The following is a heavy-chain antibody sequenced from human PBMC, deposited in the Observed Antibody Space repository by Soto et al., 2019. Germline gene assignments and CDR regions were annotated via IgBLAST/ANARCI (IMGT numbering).Heavy chain of an antibody. J-gene: IGHJ4*02. V-gene: IGHV3-49*04. CDR2: IRSKAYGGTT. CDR3: TRDRGSYGSGIYPD. D-gene: IGHD3-10*01. CDR1: GFTFGDYA. Sequence: GGSLRLSCTASGFTFGDYAMSWVRQAPGKGLEWVGFIRSKAYGGTTEYAASVKGRFTISRDDSKSIAYLQMNSLKTEDTAVYYCTRDRGSYGSGIYPDWGQGTLVTVSS.